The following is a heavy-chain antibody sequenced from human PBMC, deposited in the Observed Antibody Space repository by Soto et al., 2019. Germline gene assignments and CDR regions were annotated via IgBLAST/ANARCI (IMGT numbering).Heavy chain of an antibody. CDR2: IWDDGRRK. Sequence: SQRLCWAASEFTFILYGMHWVLKAQDKWLEGVAAIWDDGRRKDYADSVKERLFISRDNYKNTLYLQLDSLRHEDTAACYCATWQGSLNFHYCGEAILVTLYS. V-gene: IGHV3-33*01. CDR3: ATWQGSLNFHY. CDR1: EFTFILYG. D-gene: IGHD6-6*01. J-gene: IGHJ4*02.